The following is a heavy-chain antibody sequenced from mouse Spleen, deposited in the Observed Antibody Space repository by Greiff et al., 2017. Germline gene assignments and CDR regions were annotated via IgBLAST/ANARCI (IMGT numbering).Heavy chain of an antibody. CDR3: ARGDFDY. Sequence: QVQLQQPGAELVMPGASVKLSCKASGYTFTSYWMHWVKQRPGQGLEWIGEIDPSDSYTNYNQKFKGKATLTVDKSSSTAYMQLSSLTSEDSAVYYCARGDFDYWGQGTTLTVSS. J-gene: IGHJ2*01. CDR2: IDPSDSYT. CDR1: GYTFTSYW. V-gene: IGHV1-69*01.